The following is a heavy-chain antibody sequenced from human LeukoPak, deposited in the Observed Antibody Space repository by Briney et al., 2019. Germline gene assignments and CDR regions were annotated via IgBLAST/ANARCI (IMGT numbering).Heavy chain of an antibody. D-gene: IGHD6-13*01. CDR2: VDYSGST. CDR1: GGSISSYY. CDR3: ASSLSSTTHAFDI. V-gene: IGHV4-59*01. J-gene: IGHJ3*02. Sequence: SETLSLTCTVSGGSISSYYWSWLRQPPGKGLEWLGYVDYSGSTNSNPSLKSRVTISVETSKNHFSLRLSAVAATDTAVYYCASSLSSTTHAFDIWGRETLVTVSS.